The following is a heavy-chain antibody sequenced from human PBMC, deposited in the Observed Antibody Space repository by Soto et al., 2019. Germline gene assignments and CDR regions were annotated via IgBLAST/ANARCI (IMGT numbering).Heavy chain of an antibody. Sequence: GASVKVSCKASGYTFTSYGISWVRQAPGQGLEWMGWISAYNGNTNYAQKLQGRVTMTTDTSTSTAYMELRSLRSDDTAVYYCAREVFNPPPHRYHYYYSMAFGGKGTTVTASS. CDR2: ISAYNGNT. V-gene: IGHV1-18*01. CDR3: AREVFNPPPHRYHYYYSMAF. J-gene: IGHJ6*03. CDR1: GYTFTSYG.